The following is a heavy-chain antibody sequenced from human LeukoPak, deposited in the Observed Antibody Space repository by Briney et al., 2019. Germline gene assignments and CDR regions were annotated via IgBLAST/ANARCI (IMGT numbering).Heavy chain of an antibody. CDR1: GFTLSSYG. J-gene: IGHJ4*02. Sequence: GGSLRLSCAASGFTLSSYGMHWVRQAPGKGLEWVAVISYDGSNKYYADSVKGRFTISRDNSKNTLYLQMNSLRAEDTAVYYCAKMGVWEVPAAYDFDYWGQGTLVTVSS. CDR3: AKMGVWEVPAAYDFDY. CDR2: ISYDGSNK. V-gene: IGHV3-30*18. D-gene: IGHD2-2*01.